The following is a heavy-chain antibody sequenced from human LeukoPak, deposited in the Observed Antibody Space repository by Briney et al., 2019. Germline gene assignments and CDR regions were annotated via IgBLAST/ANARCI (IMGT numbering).Heavy chain of an antibody. Sequence: GASVKVSCKVSGYTLTELSMHWVRQAPGQGLEWMGIINPSGGSTNYAQKFQGRVTMTRDTSTNTVYMELSSLRSEDTAVYYCARGPSITMVRGGQWYYYMDVWGKGTTVTISS. D-gene: IGHD3-10*01. CDR1: GYTLTELS. CDR3: ARGPSITMVRGGQWYYYMDV. J-gene: IGHJ6*03. CDR2: INPSGGST. V-gene: IGHV1-46*01.